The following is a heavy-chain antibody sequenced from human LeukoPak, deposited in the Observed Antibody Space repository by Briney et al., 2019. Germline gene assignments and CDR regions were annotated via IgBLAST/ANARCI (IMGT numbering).Heavy chain of an antibody. Sequence: PSETLSLTCTVSGGSVSSGSYYWSWIRQPPGKGLEWIGYIYYSGSTNYNPSLKSRVTISVDTSKNQFSLKLSSVTAADTAVYYCARGHYGLAHWGQGTLVTVAS. CDR3: ARGHYGLAH. J-gene: IGHJ4*02. D-gene: IGHD3-10*01. CDR2: IYYSGST. V-gene: IGHV4-61*01. CDR1: GGSVSSGSYY.